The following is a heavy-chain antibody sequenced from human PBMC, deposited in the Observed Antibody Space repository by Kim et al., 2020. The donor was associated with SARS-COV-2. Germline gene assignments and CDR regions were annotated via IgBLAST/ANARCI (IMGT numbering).Heavy chain of an antibody. J-gene: IGHJ4*02. CDR2: ISYDGSNK. D-gene: IGHD6-19*01. CDR3: AKGGSGWSELDY. V-gene: IGHV3-30*18. CDR1: GFTFSSYG. Sequence: GGSLRLSCAASGFTFSSYGMHWVRQAPGKGLEWVAVISYDGSNKYYADSVKGRFTISRDNSKNTLYLQMNSLRAEDTAVYYCAKGGSGWSELDYWGQGTLVTVSS.